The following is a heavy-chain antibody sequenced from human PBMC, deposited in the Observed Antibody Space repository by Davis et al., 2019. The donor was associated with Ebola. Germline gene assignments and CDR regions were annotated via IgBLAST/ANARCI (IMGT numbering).Heavy chain of an antibody. CDR3: ARTPGIAVAGIFWFDP. CDR1: GFTFSSYA. D-gene: IGHD6-19*01. J-gene: IGHJ5*02. V-gene: IGHV3-30-3*01. Sequence: GESLKISCAASGFTFSSYAMHWVRQAPGKGLEWVAVISYDGSNKYYADSVKGRFTISRDNSKNTLYLQMNSLRAEDTAVYYCARTPGIAVAGIFWFDPWGQGTLVTVSS. CDR2: ISYDGSNK.